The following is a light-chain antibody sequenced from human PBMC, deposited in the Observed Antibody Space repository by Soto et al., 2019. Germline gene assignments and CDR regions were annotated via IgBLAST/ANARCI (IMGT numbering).Light chain of an antibody. CDR3: ATWDDSLSGGV. CDR2: SNK. CDR1: SSNIESNT. J-gene: IGLJ3*02. V-gene: IGLV1-44*01. Sequence: QSVLTQPPSASGTPGQRVTISCSGSSSNIESNTVNWYQQLPGMAPKLLIFSNKQRPSGVSDRISGSKSGTSASLAISGLQSEDEADYYCATWDDSLSGGVFGRGTKLTVL.